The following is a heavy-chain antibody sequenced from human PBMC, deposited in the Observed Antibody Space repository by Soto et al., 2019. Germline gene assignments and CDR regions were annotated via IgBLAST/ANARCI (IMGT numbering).Heavy chain of an antibody. CDR3: ATEFGDNPARPFAS. CDR2: LIPLFGTA. CDR1: GVTFSSET. Sequence: QVQLVQSGAEVKKPGSSVKVSCKASGVTFSSETISWVRQAPVPGLECVGGLIPLFGTANYAQKFQGRVTITSDESTLTPYLELSSPRSDDTAGYYFATEFGDNPARPFASWCQGTLVTVSS. J-gene: IGHJ4*02. D-gene: IGHD2-21*01. V-gene: IGHV1-69*01.